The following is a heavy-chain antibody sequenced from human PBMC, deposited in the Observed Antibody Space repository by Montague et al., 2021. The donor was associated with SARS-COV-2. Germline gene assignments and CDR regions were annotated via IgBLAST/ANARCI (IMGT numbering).Heavy chain of an antibody. V-gene: IGHV4-59*01. CDR3: ARGGYYDNTGYYSDYYYNMDV. D-gene: IGHD3-22*01. Sequence: SETLSLTCTVSGGSIASFYWSWIRRPPGKGLEWIGCIFHSGRTYXNPSLKSRVSMSVDTSKNQVSLRLGSLTAADTAVYYCARGGYYDNTGYYSDYYYNMDVWGQGTTVTVSS. J-gene: IGHJ6*02. CDR2: IFHSGRT. CDR1: GGSIASFY.